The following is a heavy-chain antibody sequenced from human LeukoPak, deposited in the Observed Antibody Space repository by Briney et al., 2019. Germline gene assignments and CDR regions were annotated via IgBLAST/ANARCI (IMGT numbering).Heavy chain of an antibody. Sequence: GGSLRLSCAASGFTFSSYSMNWVRQAPGKGLEWVSSISSSSSYIYYADSVKGRFTISRDNAKNTLYLQMNSLRAEDTAVYYCARVQNYDISTGPNWFDPWGQGTLVTVSS. D-gene: IGHD3-9*01. CDR3: ARVQNYDISTGPNWFDP. CDR2: ISSSSSYI. CDR1: GFTFSSYS. V-gene: IGHV3-21*04. J-gene: IGHJ5*02.